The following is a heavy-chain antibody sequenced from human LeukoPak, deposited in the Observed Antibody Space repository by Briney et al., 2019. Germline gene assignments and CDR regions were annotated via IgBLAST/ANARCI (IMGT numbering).Heavy chain of an antibody. D-gene: IGHD1-26*01. CDR3: ARGGSYSSNAFDI. V-gene: IGHV3-21*01. J-gene: IGHJ3*02. Sequence: GGSLRLSCAASGFTFSNAWMSWVRQAPGKGLEWVSSISISSSYIYYVDSLKGRFTISRDNAKNTLYLQMNSLRVEDTAVYYCARGGSYSSNAFDIWGQGTMVTVSA. CDR1: GFTFSNAW. CDR2: ISISSSYI.